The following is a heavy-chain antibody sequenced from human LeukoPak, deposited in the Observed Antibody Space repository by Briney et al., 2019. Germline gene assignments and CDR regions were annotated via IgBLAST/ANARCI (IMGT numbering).Heavy chain of an antibody. CDR1: GFTFSSYA. V-gene: IGHV3-30-3*01. Sequence: GGSLRLSCAASGFTFSSYAMSWVRQAPGKGLEWVAVISYDGSNKYYADSVKGRFTISRDNSKNTLYLQMNSLRAEDTAVYYCARGSRYSYGYLDYWGQGTLVTVSS. J-gene: IGHJ4*02. D-gene: IGHD5-18*01. CDR2: ISYDGSNK. CDR3: ARGSRYSYGYLDY.